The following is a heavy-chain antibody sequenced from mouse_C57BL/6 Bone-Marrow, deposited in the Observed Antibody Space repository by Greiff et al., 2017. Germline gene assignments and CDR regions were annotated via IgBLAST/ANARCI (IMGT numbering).Heavy chain of an antibody. CDR3: ASVYGKRDCFDY. CDR1: GYTFTSYG. Sequence: QVQLQQSGAELARPGASVKLSCKASGYTFTSYGISWVKQRTGQGLEWIGEIYPRSGNTYYNEPFKGKGTLTADKSSSTAYMELRSLTSEDSAVYFCASVYGKRDCFDYWGQGTMLTVSA. V-gene: IGHV1-81*01. J-gene: IGHJ2*01. CDR2: IYPRSGNT. D-gene: IGHD2-1*01.